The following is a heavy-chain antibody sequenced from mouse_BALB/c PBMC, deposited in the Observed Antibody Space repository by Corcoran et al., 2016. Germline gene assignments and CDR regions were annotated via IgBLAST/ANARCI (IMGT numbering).Heavy chain of an antibody. CDR1: GYTFTNYE. D-gene: IGHD1-1*02. CDR3: ASGNYAMDY. V-gene: IGHV9-3-1*01. CDR2: INTYTGEP. J-gene: IGHJ4*01. Sequence: QIQLVQAGTELKKPGETVKISCKASGYTFTNYEMNWVKQAPGKGLKWMGWINTYTGEPTYADDFKGRFAFSLETSGSTAYLQINNLKNEDTATYFCASGNYAMDYWGQGTSVTVSS.